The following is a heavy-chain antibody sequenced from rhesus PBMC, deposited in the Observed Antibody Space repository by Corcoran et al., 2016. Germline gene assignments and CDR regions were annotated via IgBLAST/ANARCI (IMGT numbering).Heavy chain of an antibody. D-gene: IGHD6-43*01. CDR3: AKDLWPYSSSFYGLDS. Sequence: EVQLVESGGGLAKPGGSLRLSCAASGFSFSDYYMYWVRQAPGKGLEWVSGISYTGGSTYYADSGEGRFTISRDNSKNTLSLQMNSLRAEDTAVYYCAKDLWPYSSSFYGLDSWGQGVVVTVSS. CDR2: ISYTGGST. V-gene: IGHV3S25*01. CDR1: GFSFSDYY. J-gene: IGHJ6*01.